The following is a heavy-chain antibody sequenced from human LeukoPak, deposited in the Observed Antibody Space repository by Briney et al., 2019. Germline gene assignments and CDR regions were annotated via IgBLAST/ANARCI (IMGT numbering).Heavy chain of an antibody. J-gene: IGHJ4*02. CDR1: GGSISSYY. CDR3: ARFQVASYTFDY. Sequence: PSETLSLTCTVSGGSISSYYWSWIRQPPGKGLEWIGYIYYSGSTNYNPSLKSRVTISVDTSKNQFSLKLSSVTAADTAVYYRARFQVASYTFDYWGQGTLVTVSS. D-gene: IGHD4-11*01. V-gene: IGHV4-59*01. CDR2: IYYSGST.